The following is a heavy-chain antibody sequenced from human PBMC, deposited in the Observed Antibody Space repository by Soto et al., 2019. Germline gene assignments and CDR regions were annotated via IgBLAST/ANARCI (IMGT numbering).Heavy chain of an antibody. CDR1: GGTFSSYA. CDR3: ARDHGQTGVVIIHYYYYGMDV. Sequence: SVKVSCKASGGTFSSYAISWVRQAPGQGLEWMGGIIPIFGTANYAQKFQGRVTITADESTSTAYMELSSLRSEDTAVYYCARDHGQTGVVIIHYYYYGMDVRGQGTTVTVSS. CDR2: IIPIFGTA. V-gene: IGHV1-69*13. D-gene: IGHD3-3*01. J-gene: IGHJ6*02.